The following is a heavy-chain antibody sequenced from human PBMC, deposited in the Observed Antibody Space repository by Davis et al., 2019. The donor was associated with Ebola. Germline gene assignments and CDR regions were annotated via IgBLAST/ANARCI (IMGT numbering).Heavy chain of an antibody. CDR1: GFTFSSYS. V-gene: IGHV3-21*01. Sequence: GESLKISCAASGFTFSSYSMNWVRQAPGKGLEWVSSISRSSSYIYYADSVKGRFTISRDNAKNSLYLQMNSLRAEDTAVYYCARDGVDCSGGSCYFKFFDYWGQGTLVTVSS. CDR2: ISRSSSYI. J-gene: IGHJ4*02. CDR3: ARDGVDCSGGSCYFKFFDY. D-gene: IGHD2-15*01.